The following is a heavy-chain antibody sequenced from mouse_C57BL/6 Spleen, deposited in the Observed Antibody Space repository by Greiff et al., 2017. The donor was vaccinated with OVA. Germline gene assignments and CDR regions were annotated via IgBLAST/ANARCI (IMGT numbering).Heavy chain of an antibody. D-gene: IGHD2-3*01. Sequence: VQLQQSGAELARPGASVKLSCKASGYTFTSYGISWVKQRTGQGLEWIGEIYPRSGNTYYNEKFKGKATLTADKSSSTAYMELRSLTSEDSAVYFWARFSYDVYPWFAYWGQGTLVTVSA. J-gene: IGHJ3*01. V-gene: IGHV1-81*01. CDR3: ARFSYDVYPWFAY. CDR2: IYPRSGNT. CDR1: GYTFTSYG.